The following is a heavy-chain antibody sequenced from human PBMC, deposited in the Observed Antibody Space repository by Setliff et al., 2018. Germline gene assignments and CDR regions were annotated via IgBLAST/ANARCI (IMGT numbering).Heavy chain of an antibody. CDR3: ARGRDVFPVPPYMDV. CDR2: ITHRRVT. J-gene: IGHJ6*03. CDR1: GGSFSDFY. Sequence: LSLTCAVYGGSFSDFYWIWIRQPPGEGLEWIGEITHRRVTTYNPSLQSRAAISLDTSKRRFSLKLGSVSAADTAVYYCARGRDVFPVPPYMDVWAEGTTVTVSS. V-gene: IGHV4-34*01. D-gene: IGHD3-10*02.